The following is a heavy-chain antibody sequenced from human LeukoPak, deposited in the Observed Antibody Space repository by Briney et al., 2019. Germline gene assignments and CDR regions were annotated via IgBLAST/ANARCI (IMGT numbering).Heavy chain of an antibody. CDR1: GFTFKNAW. CDR2: IKKRSDGGTA. J-gene: IGHJ3*01. Sequence: GGSLRLSCAASGFTFKNAWMNWVRQAPGKGLEWVGRIKKRSDGGTADYAAPVKDRFITSRDDSQDTLYLQMNTLKTEDTAVYYCTRDWYHAFDFWGQGTVVTVSS. V-gene: IGHV3-15*07. D-gene: IGHD3-9*01. CDR3: TRDWYHAFDF.